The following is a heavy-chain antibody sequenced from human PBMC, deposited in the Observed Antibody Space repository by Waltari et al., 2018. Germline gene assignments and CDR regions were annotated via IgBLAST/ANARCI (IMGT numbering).Heavy chain of an antibody. J-gene: IGHJ4*02. D-gene: IGHD3-3*01. CDR1: GGSISSSSFF. V-gene: IGHV4-39*01. CDR3: ARHMPYYDSIYYFDY. CDR2: LDYTGNT. Sequence: QLQLQESGPGLVKPSETLSLTCSVSGGSISSSSFFWGWIRQPPGKGLEWIGSLDYTGNTSYNPSLKSRVTISADTSKNQFSLKLSSVTAADTAVYYCARHMPYYDSIYYFDYWGQGTLVTVSS.